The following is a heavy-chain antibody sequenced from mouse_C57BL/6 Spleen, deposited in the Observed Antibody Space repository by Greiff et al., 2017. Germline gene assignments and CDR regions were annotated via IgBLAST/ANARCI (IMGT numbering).Heavy chain of an antibody. J-gene: IGHJ1*03. CDR3: TTPRGGNPSYWDFDV. D-gene: IGHD1-1*02. V-gene: IGHV14-4*01. CDR2: IDPENGDT. Sequence: EVQLQQSGAELVRPGASVKLSCTASGFNIKDDYMHWVKQRPEQGLEWIGWIDPENGDTEYASKFQGKATITADTSSNTAYLQLSSLTSEDTAVYYCTTPRGGNPSYWDFDVWGTGTTVTVSS. CDR1: GFNIKDDY.